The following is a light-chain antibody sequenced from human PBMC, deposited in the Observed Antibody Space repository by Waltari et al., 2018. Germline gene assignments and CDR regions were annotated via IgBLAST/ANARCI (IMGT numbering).Light chain of an antibody. J-gene: IGLJ1*01. V-gene: IGLV2-14*01. CDR3: SSYTSSSTQV. CDR2: EVS. Sequence: QSALTQPASVSGSPGQSITISCTGTSRDVGGYNYVSWYQQHPGKAPKLMIYEVSKRPSGVSNRFSGSKSGNTASLTISGLQAEDEADYYCSSYTSSSTQVFGTGTKVTVL. CDR1: SRDVGGYNY.